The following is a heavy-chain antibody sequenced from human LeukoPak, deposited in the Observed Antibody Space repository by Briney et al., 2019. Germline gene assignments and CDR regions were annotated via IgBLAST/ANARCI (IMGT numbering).Heavy chain of an antibody. CDR3: TRSMPSYYDFWSGVFDY. V-gene: IGHV4-39*01. J-gene: IGHJ4*02. Sequence: SETLSLTCTVSGGSISCSSYYWRWIRQPPGKGLEWIGSIYYSGSTYYNPSLKSRVTISVDTSKNQFSLKLSSVTAPDTAVYYCTRSMPSYYDFWSGVFDYWGQGTLVTVSS. D-gene: IGHD3-3*01. CDR2: IYYSGST. CDR1: GGSISCSSYY.